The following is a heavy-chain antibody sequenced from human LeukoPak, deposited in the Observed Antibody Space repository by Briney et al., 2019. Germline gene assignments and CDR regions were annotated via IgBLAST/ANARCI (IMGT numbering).Heavy chain of an antibody. V-gene: IGHV3-23*01. CDR1: GFTFSSYA. CDR3: AKAYYGSGSYSLDAFDI. CDR2: ISGSGGST. J-gene: IGHJ3*02. Sequence: GGSLRLSCAASGFTFSSYAMSWVRQAPGKGLEWVSAISGSGGSTYYADSVKGRFTISRDNTKNTLYLQMNSLRAEDTAVYYCAKAYYGSGSYSLDAFDIWGQGTMVTVSS. D-gene: IGHD3-10*01.